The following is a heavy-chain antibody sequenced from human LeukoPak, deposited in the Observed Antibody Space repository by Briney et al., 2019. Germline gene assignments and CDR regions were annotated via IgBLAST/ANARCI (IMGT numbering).Heavy chain of an antibody. D-gene: IGHD1-14*01. CDR3: ARGFHGNYFDY. V-gene: IGHV4-38-2*02. CDR2: IYHSGST. Sequence: SETLSLTCTVSGYSISSGYYWGWIRQPPGKGLEWIGSIYHSGSTYYNPSLKSRVTISVDTSKNQFSLKLSSVTAADTAVYYCARGFHGNYFDYWGQGTLVTVSS. CDR1: GYSISSGYY. J-gene: IGHJ4*02.